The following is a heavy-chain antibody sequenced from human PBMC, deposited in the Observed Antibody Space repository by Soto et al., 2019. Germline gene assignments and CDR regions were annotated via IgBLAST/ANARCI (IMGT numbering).Heavy chain of an antibody. J-gene: IGHJ6*03. Sequence: QVQLVQSGAEVKKPGASVKVSCKASGYTFTSYDINWVRQATGQGLEWMGWMNPNSGNTGCAQKFQGRVTLTRDTSISTAYMEVGSQRSEDTAVYYCARVLTVLRVWEWPQGGYFYMDVWGKGTTVTVSS. CDR3: ARVLTVLRVWEWPQGGYFYMDV. V-gene: IGHV1-8*01. CDR1: GYTFTSYD. CDR2: MNPNSGNT. D-gene: IGHD3-3*01.